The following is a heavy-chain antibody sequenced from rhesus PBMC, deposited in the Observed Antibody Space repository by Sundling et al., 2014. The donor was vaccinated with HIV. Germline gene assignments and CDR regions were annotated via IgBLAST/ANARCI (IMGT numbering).Heavy chain of an antibody. CDR3: AKEERYSGYSFGLDS. V-gene: IGHV3S42*01. CDR2: INTGGGRT. J-gene: IGHJ6*01. Sequence: EVQLVESGGGLAKPGGSLRLSCAASGFTFSTYYMYWVRQAPGKGLEWVSGINTGGGRTYYADSVKGRFNTSRDNSKNTLSLEMNSLRAEDTAVYYCAKEERYSGYSFGLDSWGQGVVVTVSS. CDR1: GFTFSTYY. D-gene: IGHD5-24*01.